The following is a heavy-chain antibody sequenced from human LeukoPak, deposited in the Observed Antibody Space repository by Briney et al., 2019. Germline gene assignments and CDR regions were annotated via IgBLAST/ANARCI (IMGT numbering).Heavy chain of an antibody. V-gene: IGHV3-48*01. J-gene: IGHJ3*01. Sequence: PGGSLRLSCAASGFTFSSYSMNWVRQAPGRGLEWVSYISSSSSTIYYADSVKGRFTISRDNAKNSLYLQMNSLRAEDTAVYYCARDLIGTYANDWGQGTMVTVSS. CDR3: ARDLIGTYAND. D-gene: IGHD2-2*01. CDR2: ISSSSSTI. CDR1: GFTFSSYS.